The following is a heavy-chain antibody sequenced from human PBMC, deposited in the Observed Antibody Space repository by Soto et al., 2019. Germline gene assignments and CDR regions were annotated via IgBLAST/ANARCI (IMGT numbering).Heavy chain of an antibody. D-gene: IGHD3-9*01. Sequence: GASVKVSCKASGFTFTSSAMQWVRQARGQRLEWIGWIVVGSGNTNYAQKFQERVTITRDMSTSTAYMELSSLRSEDTAVYYCAAGLGRYDILTGLGYWGQGTTVTVSS. CDR1: GFTFTSSA. CDR3: AAGLGRYDILTGLGY. V-gene: IGHV1-58*02. J-gene: IGHJ6*02. CDR2: IVVGSGNT.